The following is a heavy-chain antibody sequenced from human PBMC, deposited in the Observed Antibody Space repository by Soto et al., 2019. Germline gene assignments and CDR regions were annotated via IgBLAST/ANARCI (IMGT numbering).Heavy chain of an antibody. J-gene: IGHJ4*02. D-gene: IGHD3-22*01. CDR2: ISYDGSNK. CDR3: AALIVVVMYPDY. V-gene: IGHV3-30*03. CDR1: GFTVSSYG. Sequence: GGSLRLSCAASGFTVSSYGMHWVRQAPGKGLEWVAVISYDGSNKYYADSVKGRFTISRDNSKNTLYLQMNSLRAEDTAVYYCAALIVVVMYPDYWGQGTLVTVSS.